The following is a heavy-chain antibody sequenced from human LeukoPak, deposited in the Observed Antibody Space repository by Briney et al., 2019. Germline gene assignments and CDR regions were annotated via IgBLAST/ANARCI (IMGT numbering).Heavy chain of an antibody. Sequence: GASVKVSCKFSGYTLTELSMHWVRQAPGKGLEWMGGFDPEDGETIYAQKFQGRVTMTEDTSTDTAYMELSSLRSEDTAVYYCATEPPGTGAFDIWGQGTMVTVSS. V-gene: IGHV1-24*01. CDR2: FDPEDGET. D-gene: IGHD3-10*01. CDR1: GYTLTELS. J-gene: IGHJ3*02. CDR3: ATEPPGTGAFDI.